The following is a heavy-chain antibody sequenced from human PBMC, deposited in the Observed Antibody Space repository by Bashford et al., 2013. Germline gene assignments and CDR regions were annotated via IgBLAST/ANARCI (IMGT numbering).Heavy chain of an antibody. Sequence: GSLRLSCAASGLTFSTHWMHWVRQAPGKGLVWVSHINSDGSSTTYADPVKGRFTISRDNAKNTLYLQMNSLRGEDTAVYYCARDYYYRIDVWGQGDHGHRLL. CDR1: GLTFSTHW. CDR3: ARDYYYRIDV. J-gene: IGHJ6*02. CDR2: INSDGSST. V-gene: IGHV3-74*01.